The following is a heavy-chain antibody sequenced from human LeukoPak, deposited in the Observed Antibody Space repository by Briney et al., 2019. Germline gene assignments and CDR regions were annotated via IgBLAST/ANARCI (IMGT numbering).Heavy chain of an antibody. V-gene: IGHV3-9*01. D-gene: IGHD3-10*01. J-gene: IGHJ4*02. CDR1: GFTFDDYA. CDR2: ISWNSGSI. CDR3: AKDIFTMVRGTFDY. Sequence: AGGSLRLSCAASGFTFDDYAMHWVRQAPGKGLEWVSGISWNSGSIGYADSVKGRFTISRDNAKNSLYLQMNSLRAEDTALYYCAKDIFTMVRGTFDYWGQGTLVTVSS.